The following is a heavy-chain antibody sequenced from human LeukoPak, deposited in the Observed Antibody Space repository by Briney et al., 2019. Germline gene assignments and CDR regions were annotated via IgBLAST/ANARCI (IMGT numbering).Heavy chain of an antibody. J-gene: IGHJ6*03. Sequence: GESLRLSCAAAGFTFDDYAMNWVRQVPGRGLEWVSGINWNGRITEYADSGKDRFTISRQNTKSSLYLYMNNLGGEDTALYFCARGSVQLWLRDTYYYMDVWGKGTTVTVSS. V-gene: IGHV3-20*04. CDR1: GFTFDDYA. CDR3: ARGSVQLWLRDTYYYMDV. CDR2: INWNGRIT. D-gene: IGHD5-18*01.